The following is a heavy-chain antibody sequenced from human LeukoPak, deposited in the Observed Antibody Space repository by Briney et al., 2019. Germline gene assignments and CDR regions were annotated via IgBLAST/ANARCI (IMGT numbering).Heavy chain of an antibody. V-gene: IGHV3-30-3*01. CDR1: GFTFSSYA. J-gene: IGHJ3*02. CDR3: ARAPPNYYDSSGYYLFSYAFDI. CDR2: ISYDGSNK. D-gene: IGHD3-22*01. Sequence: GRSLRLSCAASGFTFSSYAMHWVRQAPGKGLEWVAVISYDGSNKYYADSVEGRFTISRDNSKNTLYLQMNSLRAEDTAVYYCARAPPNYYDSSGYYLFSYAFDIWGQGTMVTVSS.